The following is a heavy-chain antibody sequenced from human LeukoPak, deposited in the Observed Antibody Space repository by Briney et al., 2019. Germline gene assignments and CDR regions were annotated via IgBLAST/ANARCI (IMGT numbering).Heavy chain of an antibody. Sequence: SGTLSLTCTVSGGSISSYYWSWIRQPPGKGLEWIGYIYYGGSTNYNPSLKSRVTISVDTSKNQFSLKLSSVTAADTAVYYCARVIRTGDAFDIWGQGTMVTVSS. D-gene: IGHD1-14*01. CDR2: IYYGGST. J-gene: IGHJ3*02. V-gene: IGHV4-59*01. CDR3: ARVIRTGDAFDI. CDR1: GGSISSYY.